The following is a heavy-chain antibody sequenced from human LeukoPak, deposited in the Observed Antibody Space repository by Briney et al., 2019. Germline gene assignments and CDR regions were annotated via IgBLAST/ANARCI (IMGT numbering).Heavy chain of an antibody. Sequence: SGGSLRLSCTASGFTFNDFVMQWVRQVRGKSLEWVGLYSGDGGTTGYASSVEGRFTISRDNTQKSLFLEMNNLGTEDTALYYCAKSGLGDHGIFTGRGSPYYYYYLDVWGKGTTVIVS. V-gene: IGHV3-43*02. CDR3: AKSGLGDHGIFTGRGSPYYYYYLDV. J-gene: IGHJ6*03. CDR2: YSGDGGTT. D-gene: IGHD2-21*02. CDR1: GFTFNDFV.